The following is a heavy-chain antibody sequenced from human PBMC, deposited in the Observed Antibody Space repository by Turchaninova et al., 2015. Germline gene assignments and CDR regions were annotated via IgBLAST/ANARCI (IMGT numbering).Heavy chain of an antibody. Sequence: QVQLQQWGAGLLKPTETLSHTGAVYVGSFSDYYWSWIRQPPGKGLEWIGEINHSGSTNYNPSLKSRVTISVDTSKNQFSLKLSSVTAADTAVYYCARTVTAAFDYWGQGTLVTVSS. V-gene: IGHV4-34*01. CDR3: ARTVTAAFDY. J-gene: IGHJ4*02. CDR1: VGSFSDYY. CDR2: INHSGST. D-gene: IGHD6-13*01.